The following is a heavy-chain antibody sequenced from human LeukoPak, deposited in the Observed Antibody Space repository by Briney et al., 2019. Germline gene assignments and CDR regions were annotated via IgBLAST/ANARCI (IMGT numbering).Heavy chain of an antibody. CDR1: GYSISSGYY. V-gene: IGHV4-38-2*01. Sequence: SETLSLTCAVSGYSISSGYYWGWIGQSPGKGLGWIGSIYHSGSTYYNPSLKSRVPISVDTSKNQFSLKLSSVTAADTAVYYCARRGGVVLDYWGQGTLVTVSS. CDR2: IYHSGST. J-gene: IGHJ4*02. D-gene: IGHD3-3*01. CDR3: ARRGGVVLDY.